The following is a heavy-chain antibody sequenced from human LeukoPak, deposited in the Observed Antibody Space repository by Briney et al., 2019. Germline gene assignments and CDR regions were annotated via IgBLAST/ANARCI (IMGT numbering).Heavy chain of an antibody. CDR1: GFTFSSYS. Sequence: GGSLRLSCAASGFTFSSYSMNWVRQAPGKGLEWVSSISSSSSYIYYADSVKGRFTISRDNAKNSLYLQMNSLRAEDTAVYYCATDYDILTGYSKDWFDPWGQGTLVTVSS. V-gene: IGHV3-21*01. CDR2: ISSSSSYI. CDR3: ATDYDILTGYSKDWFDP. J-gene: IGHJ5*02. D-gene: IGHD3-9*01.